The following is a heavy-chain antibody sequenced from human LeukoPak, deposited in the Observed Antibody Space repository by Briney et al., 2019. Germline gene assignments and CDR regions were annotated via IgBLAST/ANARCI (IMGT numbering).Heavy chain of an antibody. CDR1: GYTFSIYG. CDR2: ISAYTGNS. V-gene: IGHV1-18*01. CDR3: ARDGKGRYDFRENDD. J-gene: IGHJ4*02. Sequence: GASVKVSCKASGYTFSIYGITWVRQAPGQGLEWMGWISAYTGNSNYAQKFQDRVTVTTDTSTSTAYMELRSLRSDDTAVYYCARDGKGRYDFRENDDWGQGTLVTVSS. D-gene: IGHD3-3*01.